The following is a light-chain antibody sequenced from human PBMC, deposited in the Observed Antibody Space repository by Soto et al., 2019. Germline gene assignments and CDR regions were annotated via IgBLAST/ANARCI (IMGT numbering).Light chain of an antibody. CDR1: SSNIGSNT. CDR3: AAWDDSLNGPV. Sequence: QSVLTQPPSASGTPGPRVTISCSGSSSNIGSNTVNWYQQLPGTAPKLLIYSNNQRPSGVPDRVSGSKSGTSASLAISGLQSEDEADYYCAAWDDSLNGPVFGGGTKVTVL. CDR2: SNN. J-gene: IGLJ2*01. V-gene: IGLV1-44*01.